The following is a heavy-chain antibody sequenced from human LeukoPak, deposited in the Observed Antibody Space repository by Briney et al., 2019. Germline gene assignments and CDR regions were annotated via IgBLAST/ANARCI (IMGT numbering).Heavy chain of an antibody. CDR1: GYSFTNYW. CDR2: IYPGNSDT. V-gene: IGHV5-51*01. Sequence: GESLKISCKGSGYSFTNYWIGWVRQMPGKGLEWMGIIYPGNSDTTYKPSFQGQVTISADKSISTAYLQWSSLKASDTAMYYCARSRAETVPVWGSYRHHDAFDIWGQGTMVTVSS. D-gene: IGHD3-16*02. J-gene: IGHJ3*02. CDR3: ARSRAETVPVWGSYRHHDAFDI.